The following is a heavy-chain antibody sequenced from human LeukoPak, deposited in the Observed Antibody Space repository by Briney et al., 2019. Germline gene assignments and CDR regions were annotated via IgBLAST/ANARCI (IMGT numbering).Heavy chain of an antibody. V-gene: IGHV3-30-3*01. Sequence: PGRSLRLSCAASGFTFSSYAMHWVRQAPGKGLEWVAVISYDGSNKYYADSVKGRFTISRDNSKNTLYLQMNSLRAEDTAVYYCAREGNIVVVPAEYYFDYXXXXXLVTVSS. CDR2: ISYDGSNK. CDR3: AREGNIVVVPAEYYFDY. D-gene: IGHD2-2*01. J-gene: IGHJ4*01. CDR1: GFTFSSYA.